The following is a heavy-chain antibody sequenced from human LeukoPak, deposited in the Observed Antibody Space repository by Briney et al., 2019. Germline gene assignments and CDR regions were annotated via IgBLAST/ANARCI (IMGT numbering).Heavy chain of an antibody. V-gene: IGHV3-30*14. CDR1: GFTFSSYA. CDR3: ATTYYYDSSGYSRSVPRGYYFDY. Sequence: LSGGSLRLSCAASGFTFSSYAMHWVRQAPGKGLEWVAVISYDGSNKYYADSVKGRFTISRDNSKSTLYLQMNSLRAEDTAVYYCATTYYYDSSGYSRSVPRGYYFDYWGQGTLVTVSS. J-gene: IGHJ4*02. D-gene: IGHD3-22*01. CDR2: ISYDGSNK.